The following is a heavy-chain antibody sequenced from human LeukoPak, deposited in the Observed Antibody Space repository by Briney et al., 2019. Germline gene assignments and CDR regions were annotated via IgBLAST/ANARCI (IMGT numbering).Heavy chain of an antibody. D-gene: IGHD2-15*01. J-gene: IGHJ3*02. V-gene: IGHV3-7*01. CDR1: GSTFSSYW. Sequence: GGSLRLSCAASGSTFSSYWMSWVRQAPGKGLEWVANIKQDGSEKYYVDSVKGRFTISRDNAKNSLYLQMNSLRAEDTAVYYCARAQHELLRAFDIWGQGTKVTVSS. CDR3: ARAQHELLRAFDI. CDR2: IKQDGSEK.